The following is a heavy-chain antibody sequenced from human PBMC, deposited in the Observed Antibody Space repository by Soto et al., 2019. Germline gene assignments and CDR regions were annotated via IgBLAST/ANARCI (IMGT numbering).Heavy chain of an antibody. CDR2: ISGYNAKT. J-gene: IGHJ6*02. Sequence: RASVKVSCKSSDNTFSYYGINCVRQTPGQGLEWLGWISGYNAKTRDAPKLQDRVTMTADTSTTTAFLEVRSLKSDDSGTYFCEETGGHYFGLDVWGQGTTVTVSS. CDR3: EETGGHYFGLDV. V-gene: IGHV1-18*04. CDR1: DNTFSYYG. D-gene: IGHD2-8*02.